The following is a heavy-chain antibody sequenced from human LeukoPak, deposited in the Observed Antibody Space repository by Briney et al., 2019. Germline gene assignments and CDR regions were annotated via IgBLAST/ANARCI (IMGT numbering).Heavy chain of an antibody. Sequence: GGSLRLSCAASGFTFSSYSMNWVRQAPGEGLEWVSSISSSSSYIYYADSVKGRFTISRDNAKNSLYLQMNSLRAEDTAVYYCARDLLSGSPPDAFDIWGQGTMVTVSS. CDR2: ISSSSSYI. CDR3: ARDLLSGSPPDAFDI. V-gene: IGHV3-21*01. J-gene: IGHJ3*02. D-gene: IGHD1-26*01. CDR1: GFTFSSYS.